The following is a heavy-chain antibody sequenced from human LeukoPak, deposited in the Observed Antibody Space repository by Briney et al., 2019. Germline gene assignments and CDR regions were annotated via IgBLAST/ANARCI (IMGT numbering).Heavy chain of an antibody. V-gene: IGHV3-21*01. CDR2: ISSSSSYI. CDR1: GFTFSSYS. J-gene: IGHJ4*02. Sequence: GGSLRLSCAASGFTFSSYSMNWVRQAPGKGLEWVSSISSSSSYIYYADSVKGRFTISRDNAKNSLYLQMNSLRAEDTAVYYCARDPGNRCTSCYMSGDYWGQGTLVTVSS. D-gene: IGHD2-2*02. CDR3: ARDPGNRCTSCYMSGDY.